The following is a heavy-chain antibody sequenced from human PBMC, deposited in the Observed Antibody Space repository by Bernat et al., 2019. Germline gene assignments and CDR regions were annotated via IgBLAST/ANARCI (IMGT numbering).Heavy chain of an antibody. CDR2: IYSDGNT. CDR1: GLTVSSNY. CDR3: ARVSLYGAPTSGMDV. Sequence: EVQLVESGGGLIQPGGSLRLSCAASGLTVSSNYMSWVRQAPGKGLEWVSVIYSDGNTYYGPSVKGRFTISRDNSKNTLFLQMNSLRAEDTAVYYCARVSLYGAPTSGMDVWGQGTTVTVSS. D-gene: IGHD4-17*01. V-gene: IGHV3-53*01. J-gene: IGHJ6*02.